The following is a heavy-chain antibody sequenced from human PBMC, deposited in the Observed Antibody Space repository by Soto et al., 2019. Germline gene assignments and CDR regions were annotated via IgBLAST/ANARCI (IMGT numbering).Heavy chain of an antibody. CDR3: ARAEDDYGDQDHFDF. V-gene: IGHV3-23*01. CDR1: GFSFNSFA. J-gene: IGHJ4*02. CDR2: IGGSGGST. Sequence: GSLRLSCEASGFSFNSFAMSWVRQAPGKGLEWVSGIGGSGGSTYYADSVKGRFTISRDNSKNTLYLQMNSLRVEDTAVYYCARAEDDYGDQDHFDFWGQGTLVTVSS. D-gene: IGHD4-17*01.